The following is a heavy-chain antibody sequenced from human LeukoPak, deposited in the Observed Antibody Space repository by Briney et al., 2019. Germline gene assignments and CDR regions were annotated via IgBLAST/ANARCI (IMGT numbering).Heavy chain of an antibody. V-gene: IGHV4-61*02. J-gene: IGHJ6*02. CDR2: IYTSGST. Sequence: SETLSLTCTVSGGSVSSGNYYRSWIRQPAGKGLEWIGRIYTSGSTNYNPSLKSRVTISIDTSKNQFSLKLSSVTAADTAVYYCATLRGVEDNMDVWGQGTTVTVSS. CDR1: GGSVSSGNYY. CDR3: ATLRGVEDNMDV. D-gene: IGHD3-10*01.